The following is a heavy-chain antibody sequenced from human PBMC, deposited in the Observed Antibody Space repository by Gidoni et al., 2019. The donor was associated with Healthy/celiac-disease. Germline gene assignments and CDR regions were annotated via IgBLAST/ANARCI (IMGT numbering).Heavy chain of an antibody. CDR2: IYYSGST. Sequence: QLQLQASGPGLVKPSETLPLTCTVSGGSISSSRSYWGWIRQPPGKGLERIGSIYYSGSTYYNPALKSRVTISVDTSKNQFSLKLSSVTAGDTAVYYCARANVVGVAATKYNWFDPWGQGTLVTVSS. J-gene: IGHJ5*02. CDR1: GGSISSSRSY. D-gene: IGHD2-15*01. CDR3: ARANVVGVAATKYNWFDP. V-gene: IGHV4-39*07.